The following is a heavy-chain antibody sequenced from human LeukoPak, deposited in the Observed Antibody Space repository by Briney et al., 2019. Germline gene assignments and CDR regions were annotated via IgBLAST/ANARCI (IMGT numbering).Heavy chain of an antibody. CDR1: GGSVSSGSYY. CDR3: ARQGEYTYGYFDY. V-gene: IGHV4-61*01. CDR2: IYYSGST. J-gene: IGHJ4*02. D-gene: IGHD5-18*01. Sequence: SETLSLTCIVSGGSVSSGSYYWNWIRQPPGKGLEWIGYIYYSGSTYYNPSLKSRVTISIDKSKNQLSLKLSSVTAADTAVYHCARQGEYTYGYFDYWGQGTLVTVSS.